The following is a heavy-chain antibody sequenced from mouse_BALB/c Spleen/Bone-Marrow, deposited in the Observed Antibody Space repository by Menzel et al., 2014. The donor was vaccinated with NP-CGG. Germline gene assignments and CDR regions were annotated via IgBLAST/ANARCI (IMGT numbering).Heavy chain of an antibody. CDR2: IYPGNNDT. D-gene: IGHD1-1*01. Sequence: VQLQQSGTVLARPWASVKMSCKASGYSFTTFWMHWVKQRPGQGLEWIGAIYPGNNDTSYNQKFKGKAKLTAVTSASTAYMELSSLTNEDSAVYYCTRKLPAMDYWGQGTSLTVSS. CDR1: GYSFTTFW. CDR3: TRKLPAMDY. J-gene: IGHJ4*01. V-gene: IGHV1-5*01.